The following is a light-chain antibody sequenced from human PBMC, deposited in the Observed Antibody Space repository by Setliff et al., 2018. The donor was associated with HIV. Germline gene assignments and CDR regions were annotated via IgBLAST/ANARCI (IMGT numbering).Light chain of an antibody. CDR2: EVS. CDR1: SSDVGRFKL. Sequence: QSALTQPASVSGSPGQSITIPCTGTSSDVGRFKLISWYQQYPGKAPKVLIYEVSKRPSGISGRFSGSVSGNTASLTISGLLAEDEVDYYCCAYAGRYVFASGTKVTVL. J-gene: IGLJ1*01. CDR3: CAYAGRYV. V-gene: IGLV2-23*02.